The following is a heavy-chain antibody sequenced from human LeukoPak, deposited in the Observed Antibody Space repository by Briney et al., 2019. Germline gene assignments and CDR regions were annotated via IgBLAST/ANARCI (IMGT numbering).Heavy chain of an antibody. CDR1: GYTFTGYY. J-gene: IGHJ4*02. CDR3: ARPYCSGGSCHDYFDY. D-gene: IGHD2-15*01. V-gene: IGHV1-2*02. CDR2: INPHTGGT. Sequence: ASVKVSFKASGYTFTGYYMHWVRQAPGQGLEWMGWINPHTGGTNYAQKFQGRVTMTRDTSISTAYMELGGLTSDDTAVYYCARPYCSGGSCHDYFDYWGQGTLVTVSS.